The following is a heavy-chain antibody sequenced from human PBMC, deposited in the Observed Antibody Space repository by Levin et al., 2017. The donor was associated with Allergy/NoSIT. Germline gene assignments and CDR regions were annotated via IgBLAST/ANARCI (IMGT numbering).Heavy chain of an antibody. CDR1: GDSISSYY. CDR3: ARDQMATSLFDF. J-gene: IGHJ4*02. Sequence: SETLSLTCTVSGDSISSYYWSWIRQPPGKGLEWIGYMYYSGSAKYNPSLKSRVSISIDTSKNQFSLKLNSVTAADTAIYYCARDQMATSLFDFWGQGMLVTVSS. CDR2: MYYSGSA. V-gene: IGHV4-59*01. D-gene: IGHD5-24*01.